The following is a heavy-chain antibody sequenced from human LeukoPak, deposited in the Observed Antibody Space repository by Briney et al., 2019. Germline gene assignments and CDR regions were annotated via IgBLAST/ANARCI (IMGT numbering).Heavy chain of an antibody. J-gene: IGHJ4*02. CDR2: INKDGSEK. CDR3: ATQAKLGTDDKNYFDS. V-gene: IGHV3-7*01. D-gene: IGHD1-7*01. CDR1: GFTFSTYW. Sequence: GGSLRLSCAASGFTFSTYWITWVRQAPGKGLEWVANINKDGSEKYYVGSVRGRFTISRGNAKNSLYLQMNSLRAEDTAVYYCATQAKLGTDDKNYFDSWGRGTLVTVSS.